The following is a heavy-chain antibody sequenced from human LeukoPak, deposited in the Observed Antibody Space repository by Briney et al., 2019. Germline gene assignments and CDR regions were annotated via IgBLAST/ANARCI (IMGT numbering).Heavy chain of an antibody. D-gene: IGHD3-22*01. CDR1: GFTVSSNY. V-gene: IGHV3-53*01. J-gene: IGHJ4*02. CDR2: IYSGGST. Sequence: GGSLRLSCAASGFTVSSNYMSWVRQAPGKGLEWVSVIYSGGSTYYSDSVKGRFTISRDNSKNTLYLQMNSLRDEDTAVYYCARGGDSSGNTAPFFDYWGQGTLVTVSS. CDR3: ARGGDSSGNTAPFFDY.